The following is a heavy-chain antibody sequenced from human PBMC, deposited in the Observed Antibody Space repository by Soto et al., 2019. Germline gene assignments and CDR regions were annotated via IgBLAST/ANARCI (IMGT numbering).Heavy chain of an antibody. CDR1: LFTFTTSA. J-gene: IGHJ6*02. V-gene: IGHV1-58*01. Sequence: ASVXVSFKSCLFTFTTSALRVGRVARGQRLEWIGWIVVGSGNTNYAQKFHERVTITRDMSTSTDYMELSSLRSEDTAVYYCAEGPAHIQWGMDVWGQGTTVTVSS. CDR3: AEGPAHIQWGMDV. D-gene: IGHD2-2*02. CDR2: IVVGSGNT.